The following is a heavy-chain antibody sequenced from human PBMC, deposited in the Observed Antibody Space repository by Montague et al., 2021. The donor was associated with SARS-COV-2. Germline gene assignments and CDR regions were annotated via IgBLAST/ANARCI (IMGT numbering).Heavy chain of an antibody. CDR1: GDSINSSY. J-gene: IGHJ4*02. D-gene: IGHD5-18*01. V-gene: IGHV4-59*05. CDR2: IYYSGST. CDR3: ARHGGHSYAHFAY. Sequence: SETLSLTCTVSGDSINSSYWSWIRQPPGKGLEWIGSIYYSGSTYYNASLKSRVTISVDTSKNRFSLKLTSVTAADTAVYYCARHGGHSYAHFAYWGQGTLVIVSS.